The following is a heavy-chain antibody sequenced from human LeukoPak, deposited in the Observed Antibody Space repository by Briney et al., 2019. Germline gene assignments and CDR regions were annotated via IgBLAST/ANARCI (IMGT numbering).Heavy chain of an antibody. Sequence: GGSLRLACAAPGFPSSDSWMTWIRQAPGKGLEWVAFIKGDGSAKKYVDSVKGRFTISRDNAKNSLFLQMNSLRAEDTAVYYCARDRGWIQHDIWGQGTMVTVSS. CDR1: GFPSSDSW. CDR2: IKGDGSAK. CDR3: ARDRGWIQHDI. V-gene: IGHV3-7*01. J-gene: IGHJ3*02. D-gene: IGHD5-18*01.